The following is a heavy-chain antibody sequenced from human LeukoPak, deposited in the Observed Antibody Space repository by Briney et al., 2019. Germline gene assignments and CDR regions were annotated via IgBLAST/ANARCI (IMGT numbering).Heavy chain of an antibody. Sequence: ASLKVYCKTSGYTFMGFYMRWVQQASGQRLEWMGWINPKTGGTSYAQKFQGRVTMTRDTSISTINMELSRLTSDDTAVYYCARATAENDHWGQGTLVTVSS. CDR3: ARATAENDH. V-gene: IGHV1-2*02. D-gene: IGHD1-14*01. CDR2: INPKTGGT. J-gene: IGHJ4*02. CDR1: GYTFMGFY.